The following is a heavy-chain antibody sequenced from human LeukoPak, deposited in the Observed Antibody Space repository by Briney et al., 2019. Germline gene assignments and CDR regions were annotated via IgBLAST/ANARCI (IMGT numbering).Heavy chain of an antibody. V-gene: IGHV4-39*01. J-gene: IGHJ4*02. CDR1: GGSISSSSYY. Sequence: SETLSLTCTVSGGSISSSSYYWGWIRQPPGKGLEWIGSIYYSGSTHYNPSLKSRVTISVDTSKNQFSLKLSSVTAADTAVYYCARSPSYYGSGSYRPFDYWGQGTLVTVSS. CDR2: IYYSGST. D-gene: IGHD3-10*01. CDR3: ARSPSYYGSGSYRPFDY.